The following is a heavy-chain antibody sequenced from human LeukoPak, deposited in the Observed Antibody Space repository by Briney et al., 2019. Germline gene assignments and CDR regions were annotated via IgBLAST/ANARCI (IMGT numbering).Heavy chain of an antibody. CDR3: AKAEYDILTGPFDY. V-gene: IGHV3-23*01. J-gene: IGHJ4*02. D-gene: IGHD3-9*01. Sequence: PGGSLRLSCAASGFTFSSYAMSWVRQAPGKGLEWVSAISGSGGSTYYADSVKGRFTISRDNSKNTLCLQMNSLRAEDTAVYFRAKAEYDILTGPFDYWGQGTLVTVSS. CDR2: ISGSGGST. CDR1: GFTFSSYA.